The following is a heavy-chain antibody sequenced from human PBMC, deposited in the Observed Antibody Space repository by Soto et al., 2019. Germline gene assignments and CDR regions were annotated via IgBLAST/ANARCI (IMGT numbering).Heavy chain of an antibody. CDR3: ARGEQQLDYFDY. J-gene: IGHJ4*02. Sequence: SVKVSCKASGGTFSSYAISWVRQAPGQGLEWMGGIIPIFGTANYAQKFQGRVTITADESTSTAYMELSSLRSEDTAVYYCARGEQQLDYFDYWGQGTLVTVSS. CDR2: IIPIFGTA. D-gene: IGHD6-13*01. V-gene: IGHV1-69*13. CDR1: GGTFSSYA.